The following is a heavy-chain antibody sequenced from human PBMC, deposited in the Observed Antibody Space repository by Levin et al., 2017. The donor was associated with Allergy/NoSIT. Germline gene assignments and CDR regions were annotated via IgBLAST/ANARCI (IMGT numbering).Heavy chain of an antibody. CDR1: GYTFTSYG. J-gene: IGHJ6*02. D-gene: IGHD3-3*01. CDR2: ISAYNGNT. CDR3: ARGLDDFWSGYTSDYYGMDV. V-gene: IGHV1-18*01. Sequence: ASVKVSCKASGYTFTSYGISWVRQAPGQGLEWMGWISAYNGNTNYAQKLQGRVTMTTDTSTSTAYMELRSLRSDDTAVYYCARGLDDFWSGYTSDYYGMDVWGQGTTVTVSS.